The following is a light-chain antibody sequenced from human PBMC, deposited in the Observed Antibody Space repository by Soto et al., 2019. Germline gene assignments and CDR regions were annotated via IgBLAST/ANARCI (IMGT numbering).Light chain of an antibody. Sequence: IQMTKSASALSASVGDRVTITCRASQSISSYLNCYQQKPGKAPKLLIYDASSLESGVPSRFSGSGSGTEFTLTISSLQPEDFATYCCLQDYNFLPTFGQGTKADIK. V-gene: IGKV1-6*01. CDR3: LQDYNFLPT. CDR2: DAS. CDR1: QSISSY. J-gene: IGKJ1*01.